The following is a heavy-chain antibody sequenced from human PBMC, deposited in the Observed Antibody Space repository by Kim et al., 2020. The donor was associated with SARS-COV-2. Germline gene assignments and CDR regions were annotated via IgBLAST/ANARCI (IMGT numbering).Heavy chain of an antibody. V-gene: IGHV1-69*01. J-gene: IGHJ6*02. CDR3: ARWGSSSSYYYYGMDV. Sequence: KFRGRVTITADESTSTAYMELSSLRSEDTAVYYCARWGSSSSYYYYGMDVWGQGTTVTVSS. D-gene: IGHD6-6*01.